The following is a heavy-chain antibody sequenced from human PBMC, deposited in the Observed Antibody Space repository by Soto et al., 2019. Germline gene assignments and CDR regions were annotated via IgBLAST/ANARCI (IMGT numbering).Heavy chain of an antibody. Sequence: SETLSLTCAVYGGSFSGYYWSWIRQPPGKGLEWIGEINHSGSTNYNPSLKSRVTISVDTSKNQSSLKLSSVTAADTAVYYCARGHRFDPVVVVAAYFDYWGQGTMVTVYS. CDR2: INHSGST. V-gene: IGHV4-34*01. CDR3: ARGHRFDPVVVVAAYFDY. CDR1: GGSFSGYY. D-gene: IGHD2-15*01. J-gene: IGHJ4*02.